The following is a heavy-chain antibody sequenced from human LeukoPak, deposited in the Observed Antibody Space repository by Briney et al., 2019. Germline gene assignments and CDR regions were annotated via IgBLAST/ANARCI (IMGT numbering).Heavy chain of an antibody. CDR3: ARGPYSSGWYPSRGMDV. J-gene: IGHJ6*02. Sequence: SGTLSLTCAVSGGSISSSNWWSWVRQPPGKGLEWIGEIYHSGSTNYNPSLKSRVTISVDTSKNQFSLKLSSVTAADTAVYYCARGPYSSGWYPSRGMDVWGQGTTVTVSS. CDR1: GGSISSSNW. D-gene: IGHD6-19*01. CDR2: IYHSGST. V-gene: IGHV4-4*02.